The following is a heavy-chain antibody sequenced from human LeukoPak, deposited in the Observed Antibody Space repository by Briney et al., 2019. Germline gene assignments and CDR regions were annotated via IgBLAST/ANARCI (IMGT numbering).Heavy chain of an antibody. D-gene: IGHD5-12*01. CDR1: GGSISSYY. CDR2: IYHSGST. CDR3: ARAVATLGWFDP. V-gene: IGHV4-59*12. J-gene: IGHJ5*02. Sequence: PSETLSLTCTVSGGSISSYYWSWIRQPPGKGLEWIGYIYHSGSTYYNPSLKSRVTISVDRSKNQFSLKLSSVTAADTAVYYCARAVATLGWFDPWGQGTLVTVSS.